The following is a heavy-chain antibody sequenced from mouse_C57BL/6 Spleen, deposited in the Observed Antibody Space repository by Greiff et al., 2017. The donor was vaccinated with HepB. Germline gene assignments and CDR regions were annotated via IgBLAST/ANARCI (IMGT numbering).Heavy chain of an antibody. J-gene: IGHJ4*01. CDR2: IRSKSNNYAT. V-gene: IGHV10-1*01. Sequence: VQLKQSGGGLVQPKGSLKLSCAASGFSFNTYAMNWVRQAPGKGLEWVARIRSKSNNYATYYADSVKDRFTISRDDSESMLYLQMNNLKTEDTAMYYCVRDGYAMDYWGQGTSVTVSS. CDR3: VRDGYAMDY. CDR1: GFSFNTYA.